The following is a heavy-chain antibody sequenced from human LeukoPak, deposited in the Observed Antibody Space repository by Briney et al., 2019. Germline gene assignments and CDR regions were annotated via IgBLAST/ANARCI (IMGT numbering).Heavy chain of an antibody. V-gene: IGHV4-39*07. J-gene: IGHJ4*02. CDR3: ARDYGDYLLDY. CDR2: IYYSGST. Sequence: SETLSLTCIVSGGSISSSSYYWGWIRQPPGKGLEWIGSIYYSGSTNYNPSLKSRVTISVDTSKNQFSLKLSSVTAADTAVYYCARDYGDYLLDYWGRGTLVTVSS. D-gene: IGHD4-17*01. CDR1: GGSISSSSYY.